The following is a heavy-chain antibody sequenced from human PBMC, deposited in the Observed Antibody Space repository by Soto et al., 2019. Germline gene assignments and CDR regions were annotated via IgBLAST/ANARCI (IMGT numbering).Heavy chain of an antibody. CDR2: ISYDGSNK. CDR1: GFTFSSYG. D-gene: IGHD3-16*01. Sequence: QVQLVESGGGVVQPGRSLRLSCAASGFTFSSYGMHWVRQAPGKGLEWVAVISYDGSNKYYADSVKGRFTISRDNSKNTLYLQMNSLRAEDTAVYYCAMAPRPYDSHSFDYWGQGTLVTVSS. V-gene: IGHV3-30*03. J-gene: IGHJ4*02. CDR3: AMAPRPYDSHSFDY.